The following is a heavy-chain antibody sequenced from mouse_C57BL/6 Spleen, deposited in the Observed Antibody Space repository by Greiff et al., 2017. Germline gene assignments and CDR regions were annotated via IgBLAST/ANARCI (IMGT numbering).Heavy chain of an antibody. CDR1: GFTFSDAW. V-gene: IGHV6-6*01. Sequence: EVKLVESGGGLVQPGGSMKLSCAASGFTFSDAWMDWVRQSPEKGLEWVAEIRNKANNHATYYAESVKGRFTISRDDSKSSVYLQMNSLRAEDTGIYYCTRERYYGSSYVGYFDVWGTGTTVTVSS. J-gene: IGHJ1*03. CDR2: IRNKANNHAT. D-gene: IGHD1-1*01. CDR3: TRERYYGSSYVGYFDV.